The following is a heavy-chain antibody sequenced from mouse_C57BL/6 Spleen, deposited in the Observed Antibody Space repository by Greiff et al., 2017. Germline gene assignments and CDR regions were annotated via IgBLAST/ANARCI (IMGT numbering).Heavy chain of an antibody. D-gene: IGHD1-1*01. CDR1: GYTFTSYW. CDR3: ARDSDYYGSFCDY. J-gene: IGHJ2*01. Sequence: QVQLQQPGAELVRPGSSVKLSCKASGYTFTSYWMHWVKQRPIQGLEWIGNIDPSDSETHYNQKFKDKATLTVDKSSSTAYMQLSSLTSEDSAVYYCARDSDYYGSFCDYWGQGTTLTVSS. V-gene: IGHV1-52*01. CDR2: IDPSDSET.